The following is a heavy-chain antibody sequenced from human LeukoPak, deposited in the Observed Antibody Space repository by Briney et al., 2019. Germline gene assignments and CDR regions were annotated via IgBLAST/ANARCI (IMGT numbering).Heavy chain of an antibody. D-gene: IGHD6-19*01. J-gene: IGHJ4*02. Sequence: ASVKVSCKASGYTLTGYYMHWVRQAPGQGLEWMGWINPNSGDTNYAQKFQGRVTMTRGTSISTAYMELSGLRSDDTAVYFCARVGRAWSFDHWGQGTLVTVSS. CDR2: INPNSGDT. CDR3: ARVGRAWSFDH. V-gene: IGHV1-2*02. CDR1: GYTLTGYY.